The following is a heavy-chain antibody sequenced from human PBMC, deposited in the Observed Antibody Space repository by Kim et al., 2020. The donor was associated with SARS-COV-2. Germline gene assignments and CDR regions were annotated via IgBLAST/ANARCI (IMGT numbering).Heavy chain of an antibody. CDR1: GGSFNGYY. Sequence: SETLSLTCAVYGGSFNGYYWSWVRQPPGKGLEWSGEISHSGVSNYNPSLKSRVTISLDTSQNQFSLNLISVTAADTAVYYCARGGGQRAMRNWGQGTLVTVSS. J-gene: IGHJ4*02. CDR3: ARGGGQRAMRN. V-gene: IGHV4-34*01. CDR2: ISHSGVS.